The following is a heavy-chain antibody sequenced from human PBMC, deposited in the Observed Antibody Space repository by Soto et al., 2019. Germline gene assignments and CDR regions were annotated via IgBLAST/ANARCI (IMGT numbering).Heavy chain of an antibody. V-gene: IGHV3-7*03. J-gene: IGHJ5*02. CDR2: IKQDGSEK. Sequence: GSLLLPCSASGFTFSSYWMSWVRQAPGKGLEWVANIKQDGSEKYYVDSVKGRFTISRDNAKNSLYLQMNSLRAEDTAVYYCARAKKWLVRPGNWFDPWGQGTLVTVYS. D-gene: IGHD6-19*01. CDR1: GFTFSSYW. CDR3: ARAKKWLVRPGNWFDP.